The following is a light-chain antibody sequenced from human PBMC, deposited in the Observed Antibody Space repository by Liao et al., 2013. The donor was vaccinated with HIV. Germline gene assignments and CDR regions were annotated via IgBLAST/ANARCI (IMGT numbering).Light chain of an antibody. Sequence: SYELTQAPSVSVSPGQTASITCSGDKLGDKYVCWYQQKPGQSPVLVIYQDSRRPSGIPERFSGSNSGNTATLTISGTQAMDEADYYCQAWDSSTVIFGGGTKLTVL. CDR2: QDS. CDR3: QAWDSSTVI. V-gene: IGLV3-1*01. CDR1: KLGDKY. J-gene: IGLJ2*01.